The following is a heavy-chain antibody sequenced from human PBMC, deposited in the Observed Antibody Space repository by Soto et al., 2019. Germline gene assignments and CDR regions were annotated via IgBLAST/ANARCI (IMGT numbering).Heavy chain of an antibody. CDR2: ISYDGSNK. CDR3: ARELGVASYYYYGMDV. Sequence: GGSLRLSCASSGFTFISYAMHWVRQAPGKGLEWVAVISYDGSNKYYADSVKGRFTISRDNSKNTLYLQMNSLRAEDTAVYYCARELGVASYYYYGMDVWGQGTTVTVSS. D-gene: IGHD2-8*02. J-gene: IGHJ6*02. CDR1: GFTFISYA. V-gene: IGHV3-30-3*01.